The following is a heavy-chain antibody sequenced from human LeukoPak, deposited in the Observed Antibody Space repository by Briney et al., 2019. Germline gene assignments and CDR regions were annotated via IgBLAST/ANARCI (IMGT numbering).Heavy chain of an antibody. CDR2: ISGSGGST. V-gene: IGHV3-23*01. Sequence: GGSLRLSCAASGFTFGSYGMSWVRQAPGKGLEWVSAISGSGGSTYYADSVKGRFTISRDNSKNTLYLQMNSLRAEDTAVYYCATPVFYYYDSSGSYFDYWGQGTLVTVSS. D-gene: IGHD3-22*01. CDR1: GFTFGSYG. J-gene: IGHJ4*02. CDR3: ATPVFYYYDSSGSYFDY.